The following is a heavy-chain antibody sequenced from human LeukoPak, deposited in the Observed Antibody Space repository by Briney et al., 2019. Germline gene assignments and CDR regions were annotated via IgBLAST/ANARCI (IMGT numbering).Heavy chain of an antibody. J-gene: IGHJ5*02. D-gene: IGHD3-3*01. CDR2: IRYDGSNR. V-gene: IGHV3-30*02. Sequence: PGGSLRLSCAASGFTFSSYGMHWVRQVPGRGLEWVAFIRYDGSNRYYADSVKGRFTISRDNSKNTLYLQMNSLRAEDTAVYYCAKALRITIFGVVPPFDPWGQGTLVTVSS. CDR1: GFTFSSYG. CDR3: AKALRITIFGVVPPFDP.